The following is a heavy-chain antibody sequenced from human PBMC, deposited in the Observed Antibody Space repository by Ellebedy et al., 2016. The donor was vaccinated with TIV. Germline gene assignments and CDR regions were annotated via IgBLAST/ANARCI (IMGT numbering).Heavy chain of an antibody. D-gene: IGHD6-19*01. Sequence: PGGSLRLSCAASGFTFAEYGMSWARQAPGKGLEWVSAISYNGDSTTYADSVKGRFTISRDNAKNSLFLQMNALTVEDTAFYYCARDPWLVMDYWGQGILVTVSS. V-gene: IGHV3-20*04. CDR3: ARDPWLVMDY. CDR2: ISYNGDST. CDR1: GFTFAEYG. J-gene: IGHJ4*02.